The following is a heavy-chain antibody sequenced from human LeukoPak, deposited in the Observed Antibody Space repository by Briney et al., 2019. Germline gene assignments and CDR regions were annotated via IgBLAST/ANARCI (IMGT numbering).Heavy chain of an antibody. CDR2: ISYIGST. CDR1: GGSFSSHY. Sequence: SETLSLTCTVSGGSFSSHYWSWIRQPPGKGLEWIGYISYIGSTNYNPSLKSRVTISVDTSKNQFSLKLSSVTAADTAVYYCARDIYDSSGYYTPDYWGQGTLVTVSS. J-gene: IGHJ4*02. CDR3: ARDIYDSSGYYTPDY. V-gene: IGHV4-59*11. D-gene: IGHD3-22*01.